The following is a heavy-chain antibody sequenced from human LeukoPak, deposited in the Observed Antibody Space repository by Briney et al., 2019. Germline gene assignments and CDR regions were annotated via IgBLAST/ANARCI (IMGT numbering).Heavy chain of an antibody. Sequence: PGGSLRLSCAASEFTFSSYAMSWVRQAPGKGLEWVSAISGSGGSTYYADSVKGRFTISRDNSKNTLYLQMNSLRAEDTAVYYCAREERRRDAFDIWGQGTMVTVSS. CDR1: EFTFSSYA. CDR3: AREERRRDAFDI. CDR2: ISGSGGST. J-gene: IGHJ3*02. V-gene: IGHV3-23*01.